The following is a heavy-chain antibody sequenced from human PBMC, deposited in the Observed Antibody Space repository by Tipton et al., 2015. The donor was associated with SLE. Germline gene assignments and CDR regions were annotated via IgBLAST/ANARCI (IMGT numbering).Heavy chain of an antibody. Sequence: SLRLSCAASGFTFSYYWMHWIRQAPGKGPVWVSRIYSDGSATNYADSVKGRFTISRDNAKNMLYVQMNNLGVDDTAVYYCARGNLGGFDLWGRGTKVIVSS. CDR1: GFTFSYYW. J-gene: IGHJ3*01. CDR3: ARGNLGGFDL. D-gene: IGHD2-15*01. CDR2: IYSDGSAT. V-gene: IGHV3-74*01.